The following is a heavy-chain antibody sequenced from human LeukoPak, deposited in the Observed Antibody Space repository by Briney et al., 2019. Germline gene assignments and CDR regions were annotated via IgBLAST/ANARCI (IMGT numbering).Heavy chain of an antibody. V-gene: IGHV4-30-2*01. J-gene: IGHJ5*02. Sequence: SQTLSLTCAVSGGSISSGGYSWSWIRQPPGKGLEWIGYIYHSGSTYYNPSLKSRVTISVDRSKNQFSLKLSSVTAADTAVYYCARRASGYSFFCDPWGQGTLVTVSS. CDR3: ARRASGYSFFCDP. CDR1: GGSISSGGYS. D-gene: IGHD5-18*01. CDR2: IYHSGST.